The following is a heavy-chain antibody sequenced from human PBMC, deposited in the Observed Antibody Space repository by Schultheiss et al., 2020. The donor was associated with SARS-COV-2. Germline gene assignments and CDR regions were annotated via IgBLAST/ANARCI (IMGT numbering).Heavy chain of an antibody. J-gene: IGHJ4*02. D-gene: IGHD3-22*01. CDR1: GFTFSSYA. CDR3: VKGNHYDSSGSIDY. Sequence: GESLKISCAASGFTFSSYAMHWVRQAPGKGLEWVAVISYDGSNKYYADSVRGRITISRDNAKNSLYLQMNSLRAEDTALYYCVKGNHYDSSGSIDYWGQGTLVTVSS. CDR2: ISYDGSNK. V-gene: IGHV3-30*04.